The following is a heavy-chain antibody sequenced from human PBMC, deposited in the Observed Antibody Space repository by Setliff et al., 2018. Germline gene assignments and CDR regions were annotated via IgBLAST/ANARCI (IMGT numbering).Heavy chain of an antibody. CDR1: GGTFTYYY. Sequence: PSETLSLTCAASGGTFTYYYWTWIRQSPAKGLEWIGEITHTGTTGSTNYNPSLKSRVTISLDTSKSQFFLKLNSVTAADTAVYYCARMSGFLYMDVWGKGTTVTVSS. CDR3: ARMSGFLYMDV. V-gene: IGHV4-34*01. J-gene: IGHJ6*03. CDR2: ITHTGTTGST. D-gene: IGHD3-3*01.